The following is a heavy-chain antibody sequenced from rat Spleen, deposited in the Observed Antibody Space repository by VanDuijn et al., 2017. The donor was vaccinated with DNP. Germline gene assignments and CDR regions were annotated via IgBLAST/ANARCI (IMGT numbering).Heavy chain of an antibody. Sequence: QVQLKESGPGLMQPSQTLSLTCIVSGFSLTSYHVHWVRQSPGKGLEWMAVIWSDGNTDYNSALKPRLSISRDTSKSQVFLKVNSLKTEDTGTYYCTRDEWPYYFDYWGQGVMVTVSS. J-gene: IGHJ2*01. CDR3: TRDEWPYYFDY. V-gene: IGHV2-32*01. CDR1: GFSLTSYH. CDR2: IWSDGNT. D-gene: IGHD1-1*01.